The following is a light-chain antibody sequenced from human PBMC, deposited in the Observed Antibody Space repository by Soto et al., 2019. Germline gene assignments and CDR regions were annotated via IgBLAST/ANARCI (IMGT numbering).Light chain of an antibody. V-gene: IGKV1-33*01. CDR2: DAS. CDR3: QQYSYLIT. Sequence: DIQMAQAPSSLSAPVGGTYTIPFQASQDISNYLNWYQQKLGKAPKLLIYDASNLETGVPSRFSGSGSGTDFTFTISSLQPEDIATYYCQQYSYLITFGQGTKVDIK. CDR1: QDISNY. J-gene: IGKJ1*01.